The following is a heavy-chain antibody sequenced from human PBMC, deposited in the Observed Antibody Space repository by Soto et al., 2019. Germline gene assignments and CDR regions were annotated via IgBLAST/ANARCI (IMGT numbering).Heavy chain of an antibody. V-gene: IGHV4-59*08. J-gene: IGHJ4*02. D-gene: IGHD3-3*01. Sequence: QVQLQESGPGLVKPSETLFVTCTVSGGSTDSLYWSWVRQPPGKGLEWIGYVSYSGSSTYNPSLKSRVILSIDTSKNQFSPKLTSVTAADAAVYYCARQGYYDLWSGYYLFDYWGQGILVTVSS. CDR3: ARQGYYDLWSGYYLFDY. CDR1: GGSTDSLY. CDR2: VSYSGSS.